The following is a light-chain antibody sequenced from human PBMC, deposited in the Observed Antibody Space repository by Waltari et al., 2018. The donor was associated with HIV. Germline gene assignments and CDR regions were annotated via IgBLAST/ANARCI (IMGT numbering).Light chain of an antibody. CDR2: DAS. V-gene: IGKV1-NL1*01. CDR1: QVISNS. Sequence: DIQMTQSPYSLSASVGDRVTITCRASQVISNSLAWYQERSGKAPKLLVNDASRLESGVPSRISVGGGVTDFTLTIPTLQPEDFATYFCQQYYNVPLTFGQGTDVEV. CDR3: QQYYNVPLT. J-gene: IGKJ2*01.